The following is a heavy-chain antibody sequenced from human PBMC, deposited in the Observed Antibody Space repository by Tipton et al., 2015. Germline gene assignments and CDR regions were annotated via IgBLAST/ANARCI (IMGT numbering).Heavy chain of an antibody. J-gene: IGHJ4*02. Sequence: TLSLTCAVFGGSFSDYYWNWIRQPPGKGLEWIGEINHSGNTKYNPSFKSRVTISVDTSKTQISLKLTSATAADTAIYYCARHKDSGTYPLDYWGQGTLVTVSS. D-gene: IGHD3-10*01. CDR3: ARHKDSGTYPLDY. V-gene: IGHV4-34*01. CDR1: GGSFSDYY. CDR2: INHSGNT.